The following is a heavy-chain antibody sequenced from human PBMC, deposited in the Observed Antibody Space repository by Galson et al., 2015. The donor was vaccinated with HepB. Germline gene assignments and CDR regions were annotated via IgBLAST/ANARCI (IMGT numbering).Heavy chain of an antibody. CDR2: IKWNSGTI. CDR3: AKNIAAVGDYYYYGVDV. V-gene: IGHV3-9*01. D-gene: IGHD6-13*01. CDR1: GVTFVDYA. Sequence: SLRLSCAASGVTFVDYAMHWVRQAPGKGLEWVSGIKWNSGTIGYADSVKGRFTISRDNAKNRLYLQMESLRPEDTALYFCAKNIAAVGDYYYYGVDVWGQGAPVTVS. J-gene: IGHJ6*02.